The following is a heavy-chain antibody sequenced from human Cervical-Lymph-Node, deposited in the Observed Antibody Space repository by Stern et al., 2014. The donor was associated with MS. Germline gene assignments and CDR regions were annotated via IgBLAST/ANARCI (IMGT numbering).Heavy chain of an antibody. V-gene: IGHV1-69*01. CDR1: GGTFSSYA. J-gene: IGHJ4*02. CDR2: IIPIFGTA. CDR3: ARATYYYDSSGYYFDY. Sequence: VQLLESGAEVKKPGSSVKVSCKASGGTFSSYAISWVRQAPGQGLEWMGGIIPIFGTANYAQKFQGRVTITADESTSTAYMELSSLRSEDTAVYYCARATYYYDSSGYYFDYWGQGTLVTVSS. D-gene: IGHD3-22*01.